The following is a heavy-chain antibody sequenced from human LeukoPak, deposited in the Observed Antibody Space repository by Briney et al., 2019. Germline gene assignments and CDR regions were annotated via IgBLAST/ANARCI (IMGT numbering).Heavy chain of an antibody. CDR2: INAGNGNT. D-gene: IGHD6-19*01. CDR1: GYTFTSYA. J-gene: IGHJ4*02. V-gene: IGHV1-3*01. Sequence: ASVKVSCKASGYTFTSYAMHWVRQAPGQRLEWMGWINAGNGNTKYSQKFQGRVTITRDTSASTAYMELSSLRSEDTAVYYCVRKYSSGQVSYFDYWGQGTLVTVSS. CDR3: VRKYSSGQVSYFDY.